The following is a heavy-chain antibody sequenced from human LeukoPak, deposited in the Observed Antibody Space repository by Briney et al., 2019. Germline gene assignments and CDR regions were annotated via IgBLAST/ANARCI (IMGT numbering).Heavy chain of an antibody. J-gene: IGHJ6*02. D-gene: IGHD3-10*01. CDR3: ARGTDYYGSGSYPYYGMDV. Sequence: PGGSLRLSCAASGFTFSSYGMHWVRQAPGKGLEWVAVIWYDGSNKYYADSVKGRFTISRDNAKNSLYLQMNSLRAEDTAVYYCARGTDYYGSGSYPYYGMDVWGQGTTVTVSS. V-gene: IGHV3-33*01. CDR2: IWYDGSNK. CDR1: GFTFSSYG.